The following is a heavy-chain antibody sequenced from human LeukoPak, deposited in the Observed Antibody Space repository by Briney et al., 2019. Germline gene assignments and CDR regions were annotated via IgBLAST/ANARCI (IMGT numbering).Heavy chain of an antibody. J-gene: IGHJ4*02. Sequence: GGSLRLSCAASGFTFSDYEMNWVRQAPGKGLEWLSHISISGTTIHYADSVKGRFTISRDNAKNSLYLQMNSLRAEDTAVYYCARDDGSYYDSSGFDYWGQGTLVTVSS. CDR3: ARDDGSYYDSSGFDY. CDR1: GFTFSDYE. D-gene: IGHD3-22*01. CDR2: ISISGTTI. V-gene: IGHV3-48*03.